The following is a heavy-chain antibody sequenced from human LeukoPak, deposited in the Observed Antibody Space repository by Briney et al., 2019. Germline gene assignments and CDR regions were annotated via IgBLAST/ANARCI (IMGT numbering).Heavy chain of an antibody. CDR1: GFTVSSNY. CDR2: IYSGGST. Sequence: GGSLRLSCAASGFTVSSNYMSWVRQAPGKGLEWVSVIYSGGSTYYADSVKGRFSISRDNSKNTLYLQMNSLRAEDTAVYYCARVLSTPQLLNYYYYYMDVWGKGTTVTVSS. CDR3: ARVLSTPQLLNYYYYYMDV. J-gene: IGHJ6*03. V-gene: IGHV3-53*01. D-gene: IGHD2-2*01.